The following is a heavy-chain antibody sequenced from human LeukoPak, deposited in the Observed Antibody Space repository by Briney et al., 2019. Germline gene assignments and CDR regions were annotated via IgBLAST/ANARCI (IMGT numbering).Heavy chain of an antibody. CDR1: GGSISSSSYY. Sequence: SETLSLTCTVSGGSISSSSYYWGWIRQPPGKGLEWIGSIYYSGSTYYNPSLKSRVTISVDTSKNQFSLKLSSVTAAETAVYYCARHRGYSSSWGVGGISSFDYWGQGTLVTVSS. V-gene: IGHV4-39*01. J-gene: IGHJ4*02. D-gene: IGHD6-13*01. CDR2: IYYSGST. CDR3: ARHRGYSSSWGVGGISSFDY.